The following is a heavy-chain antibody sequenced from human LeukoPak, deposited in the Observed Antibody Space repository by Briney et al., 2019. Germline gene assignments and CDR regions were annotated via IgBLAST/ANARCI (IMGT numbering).Heavy chain of an antibody. CDR1: GGSISSSSYY. CDR2: IYYSGST. CDR3: ARVFPLGELSFDY. D-gene: IGHD3-16*02. V-gene: IGHV4-39*07. Sequence: SETLSLTCTVSGGSISSSSYYWGWIRQPPGKGLEWIGSIYYSGSTYYNPSLKSRVTISVDTSKNQFSLKLSSVTAADTAVYYCARVFPLGELSFDYWGQGTLVTVSS. J-gene: IGHJ4*02.